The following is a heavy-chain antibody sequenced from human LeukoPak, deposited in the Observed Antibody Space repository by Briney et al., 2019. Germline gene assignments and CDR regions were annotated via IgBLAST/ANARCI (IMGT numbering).Heavy chain of an antibody. CDR2: ISSSRNYI. Sequence: GGSLRLSCAASGFTFSSYSMNWVRQAPGKGLEWVSYISSSRNYIFYADSVKGRFTISRDNAKNSLYLQMNSLRAEDTAVYYCAGNYGPYYFDYWGQGTLVTVSS. CDR1: GFTFSSYS. V-gene: IGHV3-21*01. J-gene: IGHJ4*02. CDR3: AGNYGPYYFDY. D-gene: IGHD3-10*01.